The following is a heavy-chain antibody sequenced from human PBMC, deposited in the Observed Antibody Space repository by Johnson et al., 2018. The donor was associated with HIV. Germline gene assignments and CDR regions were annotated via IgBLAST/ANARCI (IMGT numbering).Heavy chain of an antibody. V-gene: IGHV3-30*03. CDR3: ARDRGIAARPFRYAFDI. CDR1: GFTFSNAW. D-gene: IGHD6-6*01. CDR2: ISYDGSNK. Sequence: QVLLVESGGGVVQPGRSLRLSCAASGFTFSNAWMSWVRQAPGKGLELVAVISYDGSNKYFADSVKGRFTISRDNSKNTVYLQMNSLRAEDTAVYYCARDRGIAARPFRYAFDIWGQGTMVTVSS. J-gene: IGHJ3*02.